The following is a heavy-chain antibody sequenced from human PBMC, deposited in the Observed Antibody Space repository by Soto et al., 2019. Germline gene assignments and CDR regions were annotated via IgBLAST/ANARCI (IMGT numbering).Heavy chain of an antibody. V-gene: IGHV4-59*01. Sequence: QVQLQESGPGLVKPSETLSLTCAVSGDSISSYYCMWIRQPPGKGLESIGYLYYGRRANYKPSLGSRVTLSVDTSTNQCSVTLSSMTDAETAVYYCALRGMAVVPEYWGQGTLVTVSS. J-gene: IGHJ4*02. CDR1: GDSISSYY. CDR3: ALRGMAVVPEY. D-gene: IGHD3-22*01. CDR2: LYYGRRA.